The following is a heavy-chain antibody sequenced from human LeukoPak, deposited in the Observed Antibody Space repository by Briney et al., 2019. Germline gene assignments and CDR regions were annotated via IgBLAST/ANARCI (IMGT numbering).Heavy chain of an antibody. CDR1: GFTFSSYG. D-gene: IGHD1-7*01. V-gene: IGHV3-30*03. CDR2: ISYDGSNK. Sequence: GGSLRLSCAASGFTFSSYGMHWVRQAPGKGLEWVAVISYDGSNKYYADSVKGRFTISRDNSKNTLYLQMNSLRAEDTAVYDCAASGTTSLFDYWGQGTLVTVSS. J-gene: IGHJ4*02. CDR3: AASGTTSLFDY.